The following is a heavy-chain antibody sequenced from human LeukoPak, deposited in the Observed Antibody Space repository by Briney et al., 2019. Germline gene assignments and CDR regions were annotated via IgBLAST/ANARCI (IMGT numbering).Heavy chain of an antibody. CDR1: RYTFTGYY. CDR3: AGELHEEDEYGY. J-gene: IGHJ4*02. D-gene: IGHD4-17*01. CDR2: INPNRRGT. V-gene: IGHV1-2*04. Sequence: PSVKLSCKASRYTFTGYYMHWVRQAPGQGLEWMGWINPNRRGTKYAQNFTGWVAKTGDTYISPAYMELSRLNAEDAAVYYCAGELHEEDEYGYWGQGTLVTVSS.